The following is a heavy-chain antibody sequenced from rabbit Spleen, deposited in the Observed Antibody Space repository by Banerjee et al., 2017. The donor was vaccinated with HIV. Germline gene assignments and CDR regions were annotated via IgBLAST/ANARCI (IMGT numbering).Heavy chain of an antibody. V-gene: IGHV1S45*01. D-gene: IGHD1-1*01. Sequence: QEQLEESGGDLVKPEGSLTLTCKASGFSFSSSYYISWVRQAPGKGLEWIACIYGGSSGSTWYASWAKGRFTISKTSSTAVTLQMTSLTVADTATYFCARYSGYHRGNLWGPGTLVTVS. J-gene: IGHJ4*01. CDR3: ARYSGYHRGNL. CDR1: GFSFSSSYY. CDR2: IYGGSSGST.